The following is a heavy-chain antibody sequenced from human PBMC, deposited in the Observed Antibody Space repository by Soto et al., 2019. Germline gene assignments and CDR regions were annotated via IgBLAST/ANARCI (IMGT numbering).Heavy chain of an antibody. D-gene: IGHD2-21*02. Sequence: SETLSLTCTVSGGSVSSGRNYWNWIRQPPGKGLEWIGYMYYSGSTNYNPSLKSRVTISVDTSKNQFSLKLTSVTAADTAVYYCARGSHCGGDCYSGYYYYYGMDVWGQGTTVTVS. CDR1: GGSVSSGRNY. CDR3: ARGSHCGGDCYSGYYYYYGMDV. CDR2: MYYSGST. J-gene: IGHJ6*02. V-gene: IGHV4-61*01.